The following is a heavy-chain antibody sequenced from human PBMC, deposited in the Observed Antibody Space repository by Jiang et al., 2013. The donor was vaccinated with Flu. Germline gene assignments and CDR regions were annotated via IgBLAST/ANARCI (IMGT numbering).Heavy chain of an antibody. D-gene: IGHD6-13*01. CDR3: ARGPLYSSSILVSNWFDP. CDR2: HTTGSKWYN. Sequence: AISGDSVSSNRCCLELDQAVPSRGLECVEGHTTGSKWYNDYAVSVKSRITINPDTSKNQFSLQLNSVTPEDTAVYYCARGPLYSSSILVSNWFDPWGQGTLVTVSS. V-gene: IGHV6-1*01. CDR1: GDSVSSNRCC. J-gene: IGHJ5*02.